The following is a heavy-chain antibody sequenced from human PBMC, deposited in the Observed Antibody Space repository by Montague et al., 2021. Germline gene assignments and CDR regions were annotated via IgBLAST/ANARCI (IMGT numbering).Heavy chain of an antibody. Sequence: SETLSLTCSVSGDSVRCGIYHWGWNRQSPGKGLDWIGNICDGGSATYKPSLGSPVTMSLDTSNNQVSLNLRSATAADTAVYYCAAYYYGGGGRGSWGQGTLVTVSS. V-gene: IGHV4-61*01. CDR2: ICDGGSA. D-gene: IGHD3-22*01. J-gene: IGHJ5*02. CDR3: AAYYYGGGGRGS. CDR1: GDSVRCGIYH.